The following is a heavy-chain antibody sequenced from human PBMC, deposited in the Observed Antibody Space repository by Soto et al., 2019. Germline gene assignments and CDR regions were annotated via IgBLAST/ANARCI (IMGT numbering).Heavy chain of an antibody. D-gene: IGHD3-16*02. Sequence: PSETLSLTCAVYGESFSGSSWSWIRQPPGKGLEWVGEIDHSGSTNFHSSLKSRVTISIDTSKNQFSLKLRSVTAADTAVYYCARAFVWGSYRYRLASYFDYWGQGTLVTVSS. CDR3: ARAFVWGSYRYRLASYFDY. CDR2: IDHSGST. J-gene: IGHJ4*02. CDR1: GESFSGSS. V-gene: IGHV4-34*01.